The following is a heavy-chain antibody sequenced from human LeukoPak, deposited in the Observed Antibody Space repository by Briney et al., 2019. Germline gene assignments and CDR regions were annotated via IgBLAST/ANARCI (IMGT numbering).Heavy chain of an antibody. CDR2: INKDGSST. CDR1: GFTFSSYW. D-gene: IGHD3-9*01. V-gene: IGHV3-74*01. J-gene: IGHJ5*02. CDR3: ARVDGQRLTGYRGFDP. Sequence: GGSLRLSCAASGFTFSSYWMHWVRQAPGKGLVWVSRINKDGSSTSYADSVKGRFTISRDNAKNSLYLQMNSLRAEDTAVYYCARVDGQRLTGYRGFDPWGQGTLVTVSS.